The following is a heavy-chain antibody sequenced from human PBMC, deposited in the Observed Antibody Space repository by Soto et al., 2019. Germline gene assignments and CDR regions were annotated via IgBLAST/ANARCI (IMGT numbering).Heavy chain of an antibody. J-gene: IGHJ4*02. Sequence: VGSLRLSCAASGFTFSNYWMTWVRQAPGKGLEWVANIKQDGTYSDYADSVRGRFTISRDNVNDTLYLQMNNLRAEDSGLYYCTRGPRPISTGTGAYWGQGTQVTAPQ. V-gene: IGHV3-7*01. D-gene: IGHD3-10*01. CDR3: TRGPRPISTGTGAY. CDR2: IKQDGTYS. CDR1: GFTFSNYW.